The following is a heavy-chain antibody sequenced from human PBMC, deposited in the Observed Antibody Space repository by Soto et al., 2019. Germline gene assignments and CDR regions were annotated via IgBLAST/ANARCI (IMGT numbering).Heavy chain of an antibody. Sequence: PSETLSLTCTVSGGSISRSSYYWGWIRQPPGKGLECIGNINHSGSTHYNPSLKRRLTMSVDTSKNQFSLKLSSVTAADTAVYYCARVPRDCSGDNCWGYGMDVRGQGTTVTGSS. CDR3: ARVPRDCSGDNCWGYGMDV. V-gene: IGHV4-39*01. D-gene: IGHD2-15*01. CDR2: INHSGST. J-gene: IGHJ6*02. CDR1: GGSISRSSYY.